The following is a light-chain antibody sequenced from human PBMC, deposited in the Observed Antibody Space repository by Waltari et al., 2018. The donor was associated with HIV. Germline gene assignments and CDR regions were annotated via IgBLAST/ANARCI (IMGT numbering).Light chain of an antibody. CDR3: QQYGDSRWT. CDR1: QSVSSSY. V-gene: IGKV3-20*01. Sequence: VLTQSPGTLSLSPGERATLPCRASQSVSSSYLAWYQQRRSQAPRLLIYGASSRATGIPDRFSGSGSGTDFTLTISRLEPEDFAVYYCQQYGDSRWTFGQGTKVEIK. J-gene: IGKJ1*01. CDR2: GAS.